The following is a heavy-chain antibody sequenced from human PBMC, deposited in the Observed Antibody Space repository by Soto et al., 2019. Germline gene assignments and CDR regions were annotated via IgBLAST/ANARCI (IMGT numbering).Heavy chain of an antibody. Sequence: ASVKVSCKASGYTFTGYYMHWVRQAPGQGLEWMGWINPNNGDTNYAQKFQGRVTMTRDTSISTAYMELSRLGFDDTAVYYCARARVYYFDSSGYDYWGQRTLVTVSS. CDR3: ARARVYYFDSSGYDY. D-gene: IGHD3-22*01. V-gene: IGHV1-2*02. CDR2: INPNNGDT. J-gene: IGHJ4*02. CDR1: GYTFTGYY.